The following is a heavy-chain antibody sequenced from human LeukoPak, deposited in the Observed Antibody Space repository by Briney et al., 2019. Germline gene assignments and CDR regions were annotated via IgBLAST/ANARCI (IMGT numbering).Heavy chain of an antibody. CDR1: GFTFINAY. CDR3: AEDASRMSTVTHFDY. CDR2: VIGSGGST. Sequence: PGGSLRLSCAASGFTFINAYMSWVRQAPGKGLEWVSGVIGSGGSTYYADSVKGRFTISRDNSKSTLYLQLNSLRAEDTAVYYCAEDASRMSTVTHFDYWGQGILVTVSS. V-gene: IGHV3-23*01. D-gene: IGHD4-17*01. J-gene: IGHJ4*02.